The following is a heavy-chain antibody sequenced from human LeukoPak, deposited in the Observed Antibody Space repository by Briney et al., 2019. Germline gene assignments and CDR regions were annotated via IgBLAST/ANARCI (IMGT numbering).Heavy chain of an antibody. V-gene: IGHV3-23*01. CDR3: AKVDTAMDEFDY. J-gene: IGHJ4*02. CDR1: GFTFSSYA. Sequence: GGSLRLSCAASGFTFSSYAMSWVRQSPGKGLEWVSAISGSGGSTYYADSVKGRFTISRDNSKNTLYLQMNSLRAEDTAVYYCAKVDTAMDEFDYWGQGTLVTVSS. CDR2: ISGSGGST. D-gene: IGHD5-18*01.